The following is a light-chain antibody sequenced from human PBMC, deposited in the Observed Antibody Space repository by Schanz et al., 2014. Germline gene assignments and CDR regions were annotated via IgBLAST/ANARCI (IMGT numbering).Light chain of an antibody. CDR3: CSYAGSSTSWV. V-gene: IGLV2-8*01. CDR2: EVS. Sequence: QSALTQPPSASGSPGQSVTISCTGTSSDVGGYDYVSWYQQHPGKAPKLMIYEVSKRPSGVPDRFSGSKSANTASLTISGLQAEDEADYYCCSYAGSSTSWVFGGGTKLTVL. J-gene: IGLJ3*02. CDR1: SSDVGGYDY.